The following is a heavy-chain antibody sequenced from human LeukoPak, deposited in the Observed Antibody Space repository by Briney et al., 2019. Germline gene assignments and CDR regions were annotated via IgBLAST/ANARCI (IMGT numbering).Heavy chain of an antibody. CDR2: ISSSGGTI. J-gene: IGHJ4*02. D-gene: IGHD3-16*01. Sequence: GGSLRLSCAASGFTFSSYEMNWVRQAPGKGLEWVSYISSSGGTIYYADSVKGRFTISRDNPKNSLYLQMNSLRAEDTAVYYCARMLPELDYWGQGTLVTVSS. CDR3: ARMLPELDY. V-gene: IGHV3-48*03. CDR1: GFTFSSYE.